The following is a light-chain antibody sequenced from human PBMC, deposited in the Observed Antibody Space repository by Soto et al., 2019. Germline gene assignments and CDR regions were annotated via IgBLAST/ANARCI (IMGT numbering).Light chain of an antibody. CDR1: QIISTY. J-gene: IGKJ1*01. CDR3: QQTYSAPPT. V-gene: IGKV1-39*01. Sequence: DIQMTQSPSSLSASVGDRVTITCRASQIISTYLNWYQQRAGLAPRLLIYAASSLQSGVPPRFSGSGSATDFTLTISSLQTEDFETYFCQQTYSAPPTFGQGTKV. CDR2: AAS.